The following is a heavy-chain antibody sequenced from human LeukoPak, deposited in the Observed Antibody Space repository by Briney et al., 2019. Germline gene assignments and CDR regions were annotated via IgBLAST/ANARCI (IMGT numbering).Heavy chain of an antibody. V-gene: IGHV3-30*02. CDR3: ARGMLGYCSGGSCYILGAFDI. D-gene: IGHD2-15*01. CDR2: IRYDGSNK. Sequence: GGSLRLSCAASGFTFSSYGMHWVRQAPGKGLEWVAFIRYDGSNKYYADSVKGRFTISRDNSKNTLYLQMNSLRAEDTAVYYCARGMLGYCSGGSCYILGAFDIWGQGTMVTVSS. CDR1: GFTFSSYG. J-gene: IGHJ3*02.